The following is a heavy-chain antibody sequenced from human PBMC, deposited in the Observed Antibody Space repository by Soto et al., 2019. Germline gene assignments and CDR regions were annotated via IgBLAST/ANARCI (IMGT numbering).Heavy chain of an antibody. D-gene: IGHD1-1*01. CDR1: GGSIRRGGYY. CDR2: IYYSGST. J-gene: IGHJ4*02. Sequence: PSETLSLTCTVSGGSIRRGGYYWSWIRQHPGKGLEWIGYIYYSGSTYYNPSLKSRVTISVDTSKNQFSLKLSSVTAADTAMYYCARDQGLEAHFDYWGQ. CDR3: ARDQGLEAHFDY. V-gene: IGHV4-31*03.